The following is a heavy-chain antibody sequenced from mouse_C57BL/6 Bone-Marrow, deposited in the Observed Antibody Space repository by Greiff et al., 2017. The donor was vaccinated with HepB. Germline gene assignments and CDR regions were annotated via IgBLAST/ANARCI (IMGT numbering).Heavy chain of an antibody. CDR2: ISSGGDYI. CDR1: GFTFSSYA. Sequence: EVKLMESGEGLVKPGGSLKLSCAASGFTFSSYAMSWVRQTPEKRLEWVAYISSGGDYIYYADTVKGRFTISIDNARNTLYLQMSSLKSEDTAMYYCTRFDYYGSSSRFAYWGQGTLVTVSA. D-gene: IGHD1-1*01. J-gene: IGHJ3*01. CDR3: TRFDYYGSSSRFAY. V-gene: IGHV5-9-1*02.